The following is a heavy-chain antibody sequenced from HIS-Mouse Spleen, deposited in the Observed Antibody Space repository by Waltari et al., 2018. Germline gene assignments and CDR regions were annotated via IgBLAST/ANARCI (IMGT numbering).Heavy chain of an antibody. Sequence: QVQLQESGPGLVKPSETLSLTCTVSGGSISSYYWSWIRQPAGTGLEWIGRIYTRGSTNYNPSLKSRVTMSVDTSKNQFSLKLSSVTAADTAVYYCARDFHDFWSGYYGGDKKHDAFDIWGQGTMVTVSS. CDR1: GGSISSYY. V-gene: IGHV4-4*07. D-gene: IGHD3-3*01. CDR3: ARDFHDFWSGYYGGDKKHDAFDI. J-gene: IGHJ3*02. CDR2: IYTRGST.